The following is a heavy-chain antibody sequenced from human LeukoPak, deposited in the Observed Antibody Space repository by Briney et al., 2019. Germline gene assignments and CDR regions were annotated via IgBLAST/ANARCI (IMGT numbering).Heavy chain of an antibody. Sequence: PGGSLRLSCAASGFTFSSYAMSWVRQAPGKGLEWVSAISGSGGSTYYADSVKGRFTISRDNSKNTLYLQMNSLRAEDTAVYYCARGDFSSTSCPDYWGQGTLVTVSS. CDR2: ISGSGGST. D-gene: IGHD2-2*01. CDR3: ARGDFSSTSCPDY. CDR1: GFTFSSYA. V-gene: IGHV3-23*01. J-gene: IGHJ4*02.